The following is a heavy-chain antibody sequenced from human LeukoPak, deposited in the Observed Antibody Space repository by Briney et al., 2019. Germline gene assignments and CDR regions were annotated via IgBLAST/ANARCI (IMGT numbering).Heavy chain of an antibody. V-gene: IGHV3-23*01. CDR2: ISGSGAST. CDR1: GFTFSSYA. D-gene: IGHD5-12*01. Sequence: GGSLRLSCAVSGFTFSSYAMSWVRQAPGKGLEWVSGISGSGASTYYADSVKGRFTISRDNSKNTLYLQMNSLRAEDTAVYYCAKSTGYSGYEPADYWGQGTLVTVSS. J-gene: IGHJ4*02. CDR3: AKSTGYSGYEPADY.